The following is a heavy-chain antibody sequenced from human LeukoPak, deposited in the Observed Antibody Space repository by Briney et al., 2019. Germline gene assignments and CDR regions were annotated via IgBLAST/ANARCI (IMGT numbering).Heavy chain of an antibody. CDR3: ATQETSRYMDV. CDR2: INHSGST. V-gene: IGHV4-34*01. J-gene: IGHJ6*03. CDR1: GGSFSGYY. D-gene: IGHD5/OR15-5a*01. Sequence: PSETLSLTCAVYGGSFSGYYWSRIRQPPGKGLEWIGEINHSGSTNYNPSLKSRVTISVDTSKNQFSLKLSSVTAADTAVYYCATQETSRYMDVWGKGTTVTISS.